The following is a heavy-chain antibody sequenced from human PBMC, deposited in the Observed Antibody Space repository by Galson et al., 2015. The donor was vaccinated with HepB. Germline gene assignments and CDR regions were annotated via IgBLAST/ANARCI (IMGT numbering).Heavy chain of an antibody. CDR1: GDSISSSSYY. V-gene: IGHV4-39*01. J-gene: IGHJ5*02. CDR2: ISYSGST. CDR3: ARPGTDVYNGGWLDP. Sequence: ETLSLTCTVSGDSISSSSYYWGWIRQAPGKGLEWIGTISYSGSTYYNPPLKNSGTTYYNPPLKGRVTISVDTSKNQFSLKLTSVTAADSAVYYCARPGTDVYNGGWLDPWGQGTLVTVSS. D-gene: IGHD5-24*01.